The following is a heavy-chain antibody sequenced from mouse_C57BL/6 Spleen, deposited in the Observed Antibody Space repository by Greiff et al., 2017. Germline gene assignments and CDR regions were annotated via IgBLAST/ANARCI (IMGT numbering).Heavy chain of an antibody. V-gene: IGHV1-54*01. CDR2: INPGSGGT. CDR3: ARLLSYAMDY. Sequence: QVQLQHSGAELVRPGTSVKVSCKASGYAFTNYLIEWVKQRPGQGLEWIGVINPGSGGTNYNEKFKGKATLTADKSSSTAYMQLSSLTSEDSAVYFCARLLSYAMDYWGQGTSVTVSS. J-gene: IGHJ4*01. CDR1: GYAFTNYL.